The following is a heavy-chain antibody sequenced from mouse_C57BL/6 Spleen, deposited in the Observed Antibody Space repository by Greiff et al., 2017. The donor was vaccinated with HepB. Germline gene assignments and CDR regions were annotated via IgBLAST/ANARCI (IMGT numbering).Heavy chain of an antibody. V-gene: IGHV1-7*01. D-gene: IGHD1-1*01. CDR1: GYTFTSYW. Sequence: VQLQQAGAELAKPGASVKLSCKASGYTFTSYWMQWVKQRPGQGLEWIGYINPSSGYTKYNQKFKDKATLTADKSSSTAYMQLSSLTYEDSAVYYCANYYGSSYGPAWFAYWGQGTLVTVSA. CDR2: INPSSGYT. J-gene: IGHJ3*01. CDR3: ANYYGSSYGPAWFAY.